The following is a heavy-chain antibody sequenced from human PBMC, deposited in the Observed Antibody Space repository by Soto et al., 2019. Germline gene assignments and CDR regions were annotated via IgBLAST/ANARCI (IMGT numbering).Heavy chain of an antibody. V-gene: IGHV3-30-3*01. CDR1: GFTFSSYA. J-gene: IGHJ3*02. Sequence: QVQLVESGGGVVQPGRSLRLSCAASGFTFSSYAMHWVRQAPGKGLEWVAVISYDGSNKYYADSVKGRFNISRDNSKNTLYLQMNSLRAEDTAVYYCARDRSDAFDIWGQGTMVTVSS. CDR2: ISYDGSNK. CDR3: ARDRSDAFDI.